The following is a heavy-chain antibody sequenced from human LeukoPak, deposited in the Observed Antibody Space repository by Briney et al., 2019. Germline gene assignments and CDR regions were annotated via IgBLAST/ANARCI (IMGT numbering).Heavy chain of an antibody. CDR2: INPNSGGT. D-gene: IGHD3-3*01. V-gene: IGHV1-2*02. CDR3: ARDRNDFWSAYYEFDY. CDR1: GYSFTGYY. J-gene: IGHJ4*02. Sequence: ASVKVSCKASGYSFTGYYMHWVRQAPGQGLEWMGWINPNSGGTNYAQKFQDRVTMTRDTSISTAYMEMSRLRSDDTAVYYCARDRNDFWSAYYEFDYWGQGTLVTVSS.